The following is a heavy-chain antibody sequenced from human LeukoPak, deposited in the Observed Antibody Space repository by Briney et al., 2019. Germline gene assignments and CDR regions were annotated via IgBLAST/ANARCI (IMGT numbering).Heavy chain of an antibody. CDR3: LPNGPNYFMDV. CDR2: IYSFGRT. D-gene: IGHD1-1*01. Sequence: PGGSLRLSCAASAFTVSGNHMNWVRQAPGKGLEWVSVIYSFGRTHYADSLKGRFTIYRDNSRKTLYLQMSSLRADDTAVYYCLPNGPNYFMDVWARGPRSPSP. J-gene: IGHJ6*03. V-gene: IGHV3-66*02. CDR1: AFTVSGNH.